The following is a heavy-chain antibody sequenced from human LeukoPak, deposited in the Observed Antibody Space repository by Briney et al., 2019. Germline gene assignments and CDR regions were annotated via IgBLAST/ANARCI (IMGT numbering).Heavy chain of an antibody. CDR3: ARGYCSSTSCYPWFDP. CDR2: INHSGST. CDR1: GGSFGGYY. J-gene: IGHJ5*02. D-gene: IGHD2-2*01. V-gene: IGHV4-34*01. Sequence: SETLSLTCAVYGGSFGGYYWSWIRQPPGKGLEWIGEINHSGSTNYNPSLKSRVTISVDTSKNQFSLKLSSVTAADTAVYYCARGYCSSTSCYPWFDPWGQGTLVTVSS.